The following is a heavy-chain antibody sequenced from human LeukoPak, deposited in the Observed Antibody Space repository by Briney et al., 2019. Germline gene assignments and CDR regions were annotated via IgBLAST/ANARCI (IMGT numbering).Heavy chain of an antibody. D-gene: IGHD6-6*01. CDR1: GGSFSGCY. CDR2: INHSGST. Sequence: SETLSLTCAVYGGSFSGCYWSWIRQPPGKGLEWIGEINHSGSTNYNPSLKSRVTISVDTSKNQFSLKLSSVTAADTAVYYCARGSWSSSIDYWGQGTLVTVSS. J-gene: IGHJ4*02. CDR3: ARGSWSSSIDY. V-gene: IGHV4-34*01.